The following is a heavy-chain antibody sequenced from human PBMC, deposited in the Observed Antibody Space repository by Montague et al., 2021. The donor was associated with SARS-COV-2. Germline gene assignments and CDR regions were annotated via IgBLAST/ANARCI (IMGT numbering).Heavy chain of an antibody. CDR3: ARDDIVPQGVTKGMDV. CDR2: VYYSGRS. Sequence: SETLSLTCTVSGDSISTSYWAWIRHPPGKGLEWIGYVYYSGRSSNNSSLTSRVTISIATTKNQFSLKLRSVTAAAAAVYYCARDDIVPQGVTKGMDVWGQGTTVTVSS. V-gene: IGHV4-59*12. J-gene: IGHJ6*02. CDR1: GDSISTSY. D-gene: IGHD2-15*01.